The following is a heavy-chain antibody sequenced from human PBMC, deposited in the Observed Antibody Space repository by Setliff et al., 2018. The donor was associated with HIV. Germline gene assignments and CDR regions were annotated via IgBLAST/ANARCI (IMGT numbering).Heavy chain of an antibody. CDR3: ARQKGRRLWAFDS. D-gene: IGHD3-16*01. Sequence: SETLSLTCIVSGDSIGSGGDFWWAWIRQPPGKGQEWIGSIYATGETFYKPSLKSRLSISVDTSKNQFSLKLTSMTVADTAFYYCARQKGRRLWAFDSWGQGTLVTVSS. J-gene: IGHJ4*02. V-gene: IGHV4-39*01. CDR2: IYATGET. CDR1: GDSIGSGGDF.